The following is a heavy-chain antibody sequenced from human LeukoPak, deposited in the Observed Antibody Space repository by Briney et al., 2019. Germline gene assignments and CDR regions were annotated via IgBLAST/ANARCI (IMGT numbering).Heavy chain of an antibody. CDR1: GFTFSGSA. CDR3: VRHEVTAITHYFYYMDV. D-gene: IGHD2-21*02. V-gene: IGHV3-73*01. J-gene: IGHJ6*03. Sequence: PGGSLRLSCAASGFTFSGSALHWVRQASGKRLEWVGRIISKSKSYATAYAASVKGRFTISRDDSKNTAYLQMNSLKTEDTAVYYCVRHEVTAITHYFYYMDVWGKGTMVTVSS. CDR2: IISKSKSYAT.